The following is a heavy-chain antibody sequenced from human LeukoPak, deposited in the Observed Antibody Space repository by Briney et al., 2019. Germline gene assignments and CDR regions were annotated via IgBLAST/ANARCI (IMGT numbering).Heavy chain of an antibody. V-gene: IGHV3-23*01. J-gene: IGHJ4*02. CDR1: GFTFSSVG. Sequence: GGSLRLSCAASGFTFSSVGMTWVRQAPGKGLEWVSTIRSNGDTAYNADSVRGRFAIYRDNSKNARFLQMNSLRVEDTARLYSTKGQHLDDGRVDLWGRRTLVTVSS. D-gene: IGHD6-13*01. CDR2: IRSNGDTA. CDR3: TKGQHLDDGRVDL.